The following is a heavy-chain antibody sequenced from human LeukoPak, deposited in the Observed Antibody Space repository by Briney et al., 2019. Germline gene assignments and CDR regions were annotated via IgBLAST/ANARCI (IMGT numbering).Heavy chain of an antibody. V-gene: IGHV1-69*04. CDR3: ARVTYYYGSGSYKFHWFDP. J-gene: IGHJ5*02. CDR2: IIPILGIA. Sequence: ASVKVSCKASGYTFTGYYMHWVRQAPGQGLEWMGRIIPILGIANYAQKFQGRVTITADKSTSTAYMELSSLRSEDTAVYYCARVTYYYGSGSYKFHWFDPWGQGTLVTVSS. D-gene: IGHD3-10*01. CDR1: GYTFTGYY.